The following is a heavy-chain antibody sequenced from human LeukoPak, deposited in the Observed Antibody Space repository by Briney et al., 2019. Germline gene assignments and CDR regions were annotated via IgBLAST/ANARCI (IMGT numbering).Heavy chain of an antibody. D-gene: IGHD3-22*01. Sequence: ASVKVSCKASGGTFSGYAISWVRQAPGQGLEWMGGIIPIFGTANYAQKFQGRVTITADESTSTAYMELSSLRSEDTAVYYCASAIQPLIVAAVGAFDIWGQGTMVTVSS. V-gene: IGHV1-69*13. CDR1: GGTFSGYA. CDR3: ASAIQPLIVAAVGAFDI. CDR2: IIPIFGTA. J-gene: IGHJ3*02.